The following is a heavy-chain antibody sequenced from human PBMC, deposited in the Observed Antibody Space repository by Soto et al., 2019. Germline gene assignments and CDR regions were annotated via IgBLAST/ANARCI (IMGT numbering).Heavy chain of an antibody. Sequence: SETLPLTCAVYGGTFSGYYWSWLRQPPGKGLEWIGEINHSGSTNSNPSLKSRVTISVDTSKNQFSLKLSSVTAADPAVYYWAGGRWLQSAPFDYWGQGTLVTVSS. D-gene: IGHD5-12*01. V-gene: IGHV4-34*01. J-gene: IGHJ4*02. CDR2: INHSGST. CDR1: GGTFSGYY. CDR3: AGGRWLQSAPFDY.